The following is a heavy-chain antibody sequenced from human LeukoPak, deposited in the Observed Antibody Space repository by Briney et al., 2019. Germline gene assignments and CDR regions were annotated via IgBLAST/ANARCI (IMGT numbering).Heavy chain of an antibody. J-gene: IGHJ3*02. CDR2: ISWNSGSI. V-gene: IGHV3-9*01. Sequence: PGGSLRLSCAASGFTFDDYAMHWVRQAPGKGLEWVSGISWNSGSIGYADSVKGRFTISRDNSKNTLYLQMNSLRAEDTAVYYCARDHPLIYGSGSPQGTDDAFDIWGQGTMVTVSS. CDR1: GFTFDDYA. D-gene: IGHD3-10*01. CDR3: ARDHPLIYGSGSPQGTDDAFDI.